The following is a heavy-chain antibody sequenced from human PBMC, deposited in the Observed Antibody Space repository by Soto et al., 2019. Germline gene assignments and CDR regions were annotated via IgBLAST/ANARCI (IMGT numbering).Heavy chain of an antibody. V-gene: IGHV4-30-2*01. CDR2: IYHSGST. CDR3: ARGPPLLW. Sequence: SDTRSLTCAVSGGSISSGGYSWSWIRQPPGKGLECIGYIYHSGSTYYNPSLKSRVTISVDRSKNQFSLKLSSVTAADTAVYYCARGPPLLWWSQGTLVTVS. D-gene: IGHD2-21*01. J-gene: IGHJ4*02. CDR1: GGSISSGGYS.